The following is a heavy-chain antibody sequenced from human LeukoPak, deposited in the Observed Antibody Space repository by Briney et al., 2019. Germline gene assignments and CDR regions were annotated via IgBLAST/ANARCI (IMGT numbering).Heavy chain of an antibody. CDR3: ARQLPYTSSWFDAFDI. J-gene: IGHJ3*02. CDR2: IYYSGST. V-gene: IGHV4-39*01. CDR1: GGSISSRSYY. Sequence: SETLSLTCTVSGGSISSRSYYWGWIRQPPGNGLEWIGSIYYSGSTNYNPSLKSRVTISVDTSKNLFSLKLSSVTAADTAVYYCARQLPYTSSWFDAFDIWGQGTMVTVSS. D-gene: IGHD6-13*01.